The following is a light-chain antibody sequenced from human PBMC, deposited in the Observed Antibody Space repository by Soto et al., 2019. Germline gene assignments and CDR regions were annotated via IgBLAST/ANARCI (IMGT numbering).Light chain of an antibody. CDR1: QSVSSSY. V-gene: IGKV3-20*01. CDR3: QQYGSSLWT. CDR2: GAS. J-gene: IGKJ1*01. Sequence: EIVLTQSPGTLSLSPGERATLSCRASQSVSSSYLAWYKQRPGQAPSLLIYGASNRATGIPARFSGSGSGTDFTLPISRLEPEDFALYYCQQYGSSLWTFGQGTKVEIK.